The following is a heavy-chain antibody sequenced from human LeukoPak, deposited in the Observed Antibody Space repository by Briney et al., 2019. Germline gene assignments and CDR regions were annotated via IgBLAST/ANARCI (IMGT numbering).Heavy chain of an antibody. D-gene: IGHD3-3*01. CDR3: ARDHIMGLYDFWSGPYYYYGMDV. J-gene: IGHJ6*02. Sequence: QTGGSLRLSCAASGFTFSSYWMSWVRQAPGKGLEWVSVIYSGGSTYYADSVKGRFTISRDNSKNTLYLQMNSLRAEDTAVYYCARDHIMGLYDFWSGPYYYYGMDVWGQGTTVTVSS. CDR2: IYSGGST. CDR1: GFTFSSYW. V-gene: IGHV3-53*01.